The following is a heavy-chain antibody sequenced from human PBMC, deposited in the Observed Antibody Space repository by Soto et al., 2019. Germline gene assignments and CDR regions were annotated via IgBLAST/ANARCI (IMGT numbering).Heavy chain of an antibody. Sequence: GGSLRLSCAASGFTFSDYYMSWIRQAPGKGLEWVSYISSSSSYTNYADSVKGRFTISRDNAKNSLYLQMNSLRAEDTAVYYCARVDILPGYFDYWGQGTLVTVSS. V-gene: IGHV3-11*06. CDR1: GFTFSDYY. CDR2: ISSSSSYT. CDR3: ARVDILPGYFDY. J-gene: IGHJ4*02. D-gene: IGHD3-9*01.